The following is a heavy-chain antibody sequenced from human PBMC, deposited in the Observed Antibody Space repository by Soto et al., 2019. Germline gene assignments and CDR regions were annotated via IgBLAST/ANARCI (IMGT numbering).Heavy chain of an antibody. V-gene: IGHV4-4*02. CDR2: IYHSGIT. J-gene: IGHJ4*02. Sequence: QVLLQESGPGLVKPSGTLSLTCAVSGGSISSGNWWSWVRQSPGKELEWIGEIYHSGITNYNPSLKSRVTISVDNSENHLSLSLNSVTAADTAVYYCARNVRYYIDYWGQGTLVTVSS. CDR1: GGSISSGNW. CDR3: ARNVRYYIDY.